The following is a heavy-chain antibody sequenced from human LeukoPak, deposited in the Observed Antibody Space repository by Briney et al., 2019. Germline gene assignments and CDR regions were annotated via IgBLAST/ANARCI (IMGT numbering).Heavy chain of an antibody. V-gene: IGHV4-4*07. D-gene: IGHD3-10*01. CDR1: GGSISSYY. Sequence: RASETLSLTCTVSGGSISSYYWTWVRQPAGKGLEWIGRIYTSGTINYNPSLKSRAIISVDKSKNQFSVQLTSVTAADTAVYYCARCQRATGGANWLDPWGQGILVTVS. CDR3: ARCQRATGGANWLDP. J-gene: IGHJ5*02. CDR2: IYTSGTI.